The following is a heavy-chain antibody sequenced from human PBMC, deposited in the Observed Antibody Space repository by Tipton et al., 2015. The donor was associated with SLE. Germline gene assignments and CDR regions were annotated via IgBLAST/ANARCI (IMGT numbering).Heavy chain of an antibody. D-gene: IGHD6-13*01. CDR3: ARSAGYSSSWAHFDY. CDR1: GGSISSHY. Sequence: TLSLTCTVSGGSISSHYWSWIRQPPGKGLEWIGYIYNSGSTNYNPSLKSRVTTSVDTSKNQFSLKLSSVTAADTAVYYCARSAGYSSSWAHFDYWGQGTLVTVSS. V-gene: IGHV4-59*11. J-gene: IGHJ4*02. CDR2: IYNSGST.